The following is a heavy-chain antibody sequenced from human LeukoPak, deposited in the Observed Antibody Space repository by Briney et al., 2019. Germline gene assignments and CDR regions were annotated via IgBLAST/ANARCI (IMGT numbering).Heavy chain of an antibody. V-gene: IGHV3-48*03. CDR3: ARGRYYDSSGPFDY. Sequence: GGSLRLSCAASGFTFSSYEMNWVRQAPGKGLEWASYISGRGSTIYYADSVKGRFTISRDNAKNSLYLQMNSLRAEDTALYYCARGRYYDSSGPFDYWGQGTLVTVSS. CDR1: GFTFSSYE. CDR2: ISGRGSTI. J-gene: IGHJ4*02. D-gene: IGHD3-22*01.